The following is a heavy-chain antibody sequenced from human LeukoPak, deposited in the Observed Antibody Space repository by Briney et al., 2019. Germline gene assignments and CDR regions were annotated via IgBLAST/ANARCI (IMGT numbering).Heavy chain of an antibody. D-gene: IGHD3-22*01. J-gene: IGHJ4*02. CDR1: GGSISSYY. CDR3: ARGIGTYYDSSGYSC. Sequence: SETLSLTCTLSGGSISSYYWSWIRQPPGKGLEWIGYIYYSGSTNYNPSPKSRVTISVDTSKSQFSPKMSSVTAADTAVYYCARGIGTYYDSSGYSCWGQGTLVTVSS. V-gene: IGHV4-59*01. CDR2: IYYSGST.